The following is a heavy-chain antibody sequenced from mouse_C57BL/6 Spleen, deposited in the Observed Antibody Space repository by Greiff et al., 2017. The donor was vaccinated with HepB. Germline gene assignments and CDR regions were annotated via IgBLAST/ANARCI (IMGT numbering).Heavy chain of an antibody. CDR2: IDPSDSYT. CDR3: ARPDYYGSSSYAMDY. D-gene: IGHD1-1*01. V-gene: IGHV1-59*01. J-gene: IGHJ4*01. Sequence: QVQLKQPGAELVRPGTSVKLSCKASGYTFTSYWMHWVKQRPGQGLEWIGVIDPSDSYTNYNQKFKGKATLTVDTSSSTAYMQLSSLTSEDSAVYYCARPDYYGSSSYAMDYWGQGTSVTVSS. CDR1: GYTFTSYW.